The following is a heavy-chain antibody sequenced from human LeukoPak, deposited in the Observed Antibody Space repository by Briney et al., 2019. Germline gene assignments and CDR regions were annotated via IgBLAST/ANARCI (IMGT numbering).Heavy chain of an antibody. CDR1: GFTFSGYW. CDR2: IKQDGSEK. J-gene: IGHJ4*02. CDR3: ARGWSGSFDY. Sequence: PGGSLRLSCAASGFTFSGYWMSWVRQAPGKGLEWVANIKQDGSEKYYVDPVKGRFTISRDNAKNSLYLQMNSLRAEDTTVYYCARGWSGSFDYWGQGTLVTVSS. V-gene: IGHV3-7*01. D-gene: IGHD1-26*01.